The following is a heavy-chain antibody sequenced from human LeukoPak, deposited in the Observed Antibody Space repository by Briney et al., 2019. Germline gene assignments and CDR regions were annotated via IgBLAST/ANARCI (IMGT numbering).Heavy chain of an antibody. J-gene: IGHJ4*02. D-gene: IGHD5-18*01. CDR1: GFTFSSYS. CDR3: ARDKLGSYGGY. CDR2: ISSNNDYI. V-gene: IGHV3-21*06. Sequence: GGSLRLSCAASGFTFSSYSMNWVRQAPGKGLEWVSSISSNNDYIYYADSVKGRFTISRDNAKNSLYMQTNSLRAEDTAVYYCARDKLGSYGGYWGQGTLVTVSS.